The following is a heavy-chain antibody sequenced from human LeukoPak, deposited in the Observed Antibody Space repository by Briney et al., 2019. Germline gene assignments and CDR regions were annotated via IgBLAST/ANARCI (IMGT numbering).Heavy chain of an antibody. V-gene: IGHV4-31*03. CDR1: GGSISSGGYY. Sequence: SETLSLTCTVSGGSISSGGYYWSWIRQHPGKGLEWIGYIYYSGSTYYNPFLKSRVTISVDTSKNQFSLKLSSVTAADTAVYYCAREPLYSGYVHWGQGTLVTVSS. CDR2: IYYSGST. D-gene: IGHD5-12*01. CDR3: AREPLYSGYVH. J-gene: IGHJ4*02.